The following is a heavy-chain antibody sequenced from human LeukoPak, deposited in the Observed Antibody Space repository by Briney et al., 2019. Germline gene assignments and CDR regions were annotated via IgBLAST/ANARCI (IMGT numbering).Heavy chain of an antibody. Sequence: SETLSLTCDVSGGSVTSTNWWTWFRQPPGKGLEWIGEVHLDGRTNYNPSLKSRLVMSADLPENHISLKLTSVTAADTAVYYCARVGTHWYFNLWGRGTLVTVSS. CDR3: ARVGTHWYFNL. CDR2: VHLDGRT. CDR1: GGSVTSTNW. V-gene: IGHV4-4*02. J-gene: IGHJ2*01.